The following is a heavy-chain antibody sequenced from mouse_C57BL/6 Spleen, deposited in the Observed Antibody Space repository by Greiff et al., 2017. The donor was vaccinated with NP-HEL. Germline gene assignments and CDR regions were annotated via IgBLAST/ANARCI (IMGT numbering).Heavy chain of an antibody. V-gene: IGHV1-26*01. CDR3: ANHRWFAY. CDR2: INPNNGGT. Sequence: VQLQQSGPELVKPGASVKISCKASGYTFTDYYMNWVKQSHGKSLEWIGDINPNNGGTSYNQKFKGKATLTVDKSSSTAYMELRSLTSEDSAVYYCANHRWFAYWGQGTLVTVAA. CDR1: GYTFTDYY. J-gene: IGHJ3*01.